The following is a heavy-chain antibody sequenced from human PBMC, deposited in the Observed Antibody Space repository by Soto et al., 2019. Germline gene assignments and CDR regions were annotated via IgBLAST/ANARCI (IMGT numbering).Heavy chain of an antibody. D-gene: IGHD4-17*01. CDR2: ITNTGLTT. CDR3: AKGFDYGDTKHIDH. V-gene: IGHV3-23*01. CDR1: GFGFSTHA. Sequence: LRLXXXXXGFGFSTHALTWVRQAPGKGLEWLSSITNTGLTTHYADSVKGRFTISRENSRNTLHLQMNNLRVDDTAIYYCAKGFDYGDTKHIDHWGQGTLVTVSS. J-gene: IGHJ4*02.